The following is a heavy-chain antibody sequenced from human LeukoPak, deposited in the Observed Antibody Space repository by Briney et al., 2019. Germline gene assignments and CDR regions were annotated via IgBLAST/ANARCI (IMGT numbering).Heavy chain of an antibody. Sequence: PGGSLRLSCAASGFTFSSYGMHWVRQAPGKGLEWVAFIRYDGSNKYYADSVKGRFTISRDNSKNTLYLQMNSLRAEDTAVYYCAKDGGLRWNTYFDYWGQGTLVTVSS. D-gene: IGHD4-23*01. CDR3: AKDGGLRWNTYFDY. CDR2: IRYDGSNK. CDR1: GFTFSSYG. J-gene: IGHJ4*02. V-gene: IGHV3-30*02.